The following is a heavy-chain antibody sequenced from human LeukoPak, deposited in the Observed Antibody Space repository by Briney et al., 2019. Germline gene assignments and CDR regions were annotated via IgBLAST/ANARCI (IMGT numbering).Heavy chain of an antibody. V-gene: IGHV4-39*01. Sequence: PSETLSLTCNVSGDYITTTNYYWAWLRQAPWKGLEWIASVFYSGTTYYNPSLKSRVIISMDTSRKQISLRLSSVTATDTAIYYCARRSRLYKHETTGYHDSWGQGTLVTVSS. CDR3: ARRSRLYKHETTGYHDS. D-gene: IGHD3-9*01. CDR1: GDYITTTNYY. J-gene: IGHJ4*02. CDR2: VFYSGTT.